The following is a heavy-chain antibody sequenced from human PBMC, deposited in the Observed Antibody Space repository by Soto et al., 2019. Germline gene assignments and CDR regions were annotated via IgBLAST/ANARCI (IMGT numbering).Heavy chain of an antibody. CDR2: ISWHSGTI. J-gene: IGHJ4*01. D-gene: IGHD2-8*01. Sequence: DVQLVESGGGLVQPGRSLRLSCAASGFSFRNYAMHWVRRAPGKGLEWVSGISWHSGTIGYADSVRGRFTISSDNAKNVLSLHMNSLRPEDTALSYCVREMLYLIYEYYFVYWGQGTLVTVSS. V-gene: IGHV3-9*01. CDR3: VREMLYLIYEYYFVY. CDR1: GFSFRNYA.